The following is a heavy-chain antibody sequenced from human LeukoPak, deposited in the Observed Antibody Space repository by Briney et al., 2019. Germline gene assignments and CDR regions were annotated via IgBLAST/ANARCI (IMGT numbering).Heavy chain of an antibody. D-gene: IGHD6-6*01. CDR3: EPGITAPYFDY. CDR1: GFTFSSYE. V-gene: IGHV3-48*03. Sequence: GGSLRLSCAASGFTFSSYEMNWVRQAPGKGLEWVSYISSSGNIIYYADSVRGRFTISRDNAKNSLYLQINSLRAEDTAVYYCEPGITAPYFDYWGQGTLVTVSS. CDR2: ISSSGNII. J-gene: IGHJ4*02.